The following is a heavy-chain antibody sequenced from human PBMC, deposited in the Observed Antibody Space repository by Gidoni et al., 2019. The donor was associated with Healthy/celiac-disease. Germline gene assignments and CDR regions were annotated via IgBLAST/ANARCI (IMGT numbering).Heavy chain of an antibody. V-gene: IGHV3-23*04. Sequence: EVQLVESGGGLVQPGGSLKLSCAASGFTFTGYASRWVRQAPGKGLEWVSAISGSGGSTYYADSVKGRFTISRDNSKNTLYLQMNSLRAEDTAVYYCAKTNISTTVVTATPYWYFDLWGRGTLVTVSX. CDR3: AKTNISTTVVTATPYWYFDL. J-gene: IGHJ2*01. CDR2: ISGSGGST. CDR1: GFTFTGYA. D-gene: IGHD4-17*01.